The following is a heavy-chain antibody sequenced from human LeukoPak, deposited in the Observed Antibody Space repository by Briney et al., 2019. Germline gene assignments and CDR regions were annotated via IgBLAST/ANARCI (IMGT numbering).Heavy chain of an antibody. Sequence: GGSLRLSCTVSGVTFSDYGMHWVRQAPGKGLEWVAFTLYNGVNKYYADSVKGRFTISRDNSKNTLYLQMNSLRAKDTAVYYCARGPVLLWFGELSRWDYWGQGTLVTVSS. CDR2: TLYNGVNK. CDR3: ARGPVLLWFGELSRWDY. CDR1: GVTFSDYG. V-gene: IGHV3-30*02. D-gene: IGHD3-10*01. J-gene: IGHJ4*02.